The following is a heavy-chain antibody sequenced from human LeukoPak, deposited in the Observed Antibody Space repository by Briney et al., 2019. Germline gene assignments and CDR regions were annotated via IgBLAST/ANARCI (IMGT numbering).Heavy chain of an antibody. CDR1: GFTLSSYA. D-gene: IGHD3-22*01. V-gene: IGHV3-23*01. CDR3: AKLTYYYDSSGPFDY. Sequence: PGGSLRLSCAASGFTLSSYAVSWVRQAPGKGLEWVSAISGSGGSTYYADSVKGRFTISRDNSKNTLYLQMNSLRAEDTAVYYCAKLTYYYDSSGPFDYWGQGTLVTVSS. J-gene: IGHJ4*02. CDR2: ISGSGGST.